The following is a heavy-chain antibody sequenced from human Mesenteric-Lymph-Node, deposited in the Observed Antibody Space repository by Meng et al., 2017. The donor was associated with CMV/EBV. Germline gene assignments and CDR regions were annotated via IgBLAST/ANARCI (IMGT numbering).Heavy chain of an antibody. D-gene: IGHD3-10*01. CDR2: IYYSGST. Sequence: GSISSGDYYWSWIRQPPGKGLEWIGYIYYSGSTYYNPSLESRITISVDTSNNQFSLKLSSVTAADTAVYYCARDTILRGVMGSWFDPWGQGTLVTVSS. J-gene: IGHJ5*02. CDR1: GSISSGDYY. V-gene: IGHV4-30-4*08. CDR3: ARDTILRGVMGSWFDP.